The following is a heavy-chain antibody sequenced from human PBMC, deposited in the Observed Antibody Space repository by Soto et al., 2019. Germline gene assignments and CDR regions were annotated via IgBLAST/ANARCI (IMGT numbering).Heavy chain of an antibody. J-gene: IGHJ5*02. V-gene: IGHV4-30-4*01. CDR1: GGSIRSGDYY. D-gene: IGHD3-3*01. Sequence: QVQLQESGPGLVKPSQTLSLTCTVSGGSIRSGDYYWSWIRQPPGKGLEWIGYIYYSGSTYYNPSLKSRVTISVDTSKNQFALKLSSVTAADTAVYYCASCITIFGVVGWFDPWGQGTLVTVSS. CDR2: IYYSGST. CDR3: ASCITIFGVVGWFDP.